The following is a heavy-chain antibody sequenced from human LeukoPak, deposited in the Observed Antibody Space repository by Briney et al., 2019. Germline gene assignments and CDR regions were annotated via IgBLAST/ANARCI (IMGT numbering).Heavy chain of an antibody. D-gene: IGHD6-19*01. V-gene: IGHV3-7*05. J-gene: IGHJ4*02. Sequence: GGSLRLSCAASGITFGNYWMTWVRQAPGKGLECVANIKPDGSEKYYVDSVEGRFTISRDNAKNSLFLEMNSLRAEDTAVYYCARGRMSVAGSYEYWGQGTLVTVSS. CDR1: GITFGNYW. CDR3: ARGRMSVAGSYEY. CDR2: IKPDGSEK.